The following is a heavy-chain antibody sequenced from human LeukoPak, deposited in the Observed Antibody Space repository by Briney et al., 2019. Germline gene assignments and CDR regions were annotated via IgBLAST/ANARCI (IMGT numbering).Heavy chain of an antibody. Sequence: GASVKVSCKASGYTFTSYGISWVRQAPGQGLEWMGWISAYDGNTNYAQKLQGRVTMTTETSTSTAYMELRSLRSDDTAVYYCARVVGDYPLYYYYYYGVDVWGQGTTVTVSS. V-gene: IGHV1-18*01. CDR3: ARVVGDYPLYYYYYYGVDV. J-gene: IGHJ6*02. D-gene: IGHD4-17*01. CDR2: ISAYDGNT. CDR1: GYTFTSYG.